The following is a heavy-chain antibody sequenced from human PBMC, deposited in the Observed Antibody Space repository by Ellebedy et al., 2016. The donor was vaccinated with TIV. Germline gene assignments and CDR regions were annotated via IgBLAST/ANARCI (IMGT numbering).Heavy chain of an antibody. D-gene: IGHD5-24*01. CDR1: GFTFSSHD. J-gene: IGHJ4*02. CDR2: LTSAGDT. CDR3: ARATSGFDY. Sequence: GESLKIFCAASGFTFSSHDMHWVRPPTGKGLEWVSGLTSAGDTYYLGSVKGRFIITRDSAKNSLYLQMNSLRAEDTAVYYCARATSGFDYWGQGALATVSS. V-gene: IGHV3-13*01.